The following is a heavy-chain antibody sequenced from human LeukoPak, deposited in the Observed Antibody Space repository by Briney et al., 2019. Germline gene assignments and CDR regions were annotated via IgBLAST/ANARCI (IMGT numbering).Heavy chain of an antibody. CDR2: IIPIFGTA. CDR3: ARGTVVTPSYYYYMDV. Sequence: SVNVSCKASGGTFSSYAISWVRQAPGQGLEWMGGIIPIFGTANYAQKFQGRVTITADESTSTAYMELSSLRSEDTAVYYCARGTVVTPSYYYYMDVWGKGTTVTVSS. V-gene: IGHV1-69*13. J-gene: IGHJ6*03. D-gene: IGHD4-23*01. CDR1: GGTFSSYA.